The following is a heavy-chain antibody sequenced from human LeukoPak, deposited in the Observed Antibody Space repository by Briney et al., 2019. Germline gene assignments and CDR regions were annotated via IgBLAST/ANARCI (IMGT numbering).Heavy chain of an antibody. CDR1: GVSISSYY. J-gene: IGHJ2*01. Sequence: SETLSLTCTVSGVSISSYYWSWIRQPPGKGLEWIGYIYYSGSTNYSPSLKSRVTISVDTSKNQFSLKLSSVTAADTAVYYCANSYGDYATSGWYFDLWGRGTLVTVSS. CDR2: IYYSGST. CDR3: ANSYGDYATSGWYFDL. V-gene: IGHV4-59*01. D-gene: IGHD4-17*01.